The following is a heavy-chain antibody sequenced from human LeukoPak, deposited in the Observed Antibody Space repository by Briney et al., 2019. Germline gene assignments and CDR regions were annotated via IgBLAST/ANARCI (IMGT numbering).Heavy chain of an antibody. D-gene: IGHD3-22*01. J-gene: IGHJ4*02. Sequence: GGSLRLSCAASGFTCSSYAMSGVRQAPGKELEWVSAISGSGGSTYYAGSVKGRFTISRDNSKNTLYLQMNSLRAEDTAVYYCAKDPAMIGDYWGQGTLVTVSS. V-gene: IGHV3-23*01. CDR1: GFTCSSYA. CDR3: AKDPAMIGDY. CDR2: ISGSGGST.